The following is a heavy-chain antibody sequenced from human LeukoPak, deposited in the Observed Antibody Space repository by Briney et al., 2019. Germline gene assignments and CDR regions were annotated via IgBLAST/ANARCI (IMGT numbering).Heavy chain of an antibody. Sequence: GGSLRLSCAASGFTYSSCDMSWVRQAPGKGLEWVSTISGSGGRTYYADSVRGRLTISRDNTENALYLQMNSLKTEDTAVYYCTREGVLRYFDWLPPDYWGQGTLVTVSS. CDR2: ISGSGGRT. CDR3: TREGVLRYFDWLPPDY. CDR1: GFTYSSCD. D-gene: IGHD3-9*01. J-gene: IGHJ4*02. V-gene: IGHV3-23*01.